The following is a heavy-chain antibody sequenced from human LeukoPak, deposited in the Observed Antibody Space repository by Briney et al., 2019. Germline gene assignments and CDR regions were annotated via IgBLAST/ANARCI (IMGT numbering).Heavy chain of an antibody. D-gene: IGHD3-10*01. CDR3: AKDRDGSGPWGWFDP. Sequence: GGSLRLSCTASGFTFSTYAMTWVRQAPGKGLEWVSVISGSGGSTYYADSVKGRFTISRDNSKSTLYLQMNSLRAEDTAVYYCAKDRDGSGPWGWFDPWGQGTLVTVSS. V-gene: IGHV3-23*01. CDR1: GFTFSTYA. CDR2: ISGSGGST. J-gene: IGHJ5*02.